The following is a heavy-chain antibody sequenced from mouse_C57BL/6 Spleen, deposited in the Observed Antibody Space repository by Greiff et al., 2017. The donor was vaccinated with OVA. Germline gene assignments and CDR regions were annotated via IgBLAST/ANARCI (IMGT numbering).Heavy chain of an antibody. V-gene: IGHV10-1*01. CDR3: VSDYYSNSYWYFDV. D-gene: IGHD2-5*01. Sequence: EVKLMESGGGLVQPKGSLKLSCAASGFSFNTYAMNWVRQAPGKGLEWVARIRSKSNNYATYYADSVKDRFTISRDDSESMLYLQMNNLKTEDTAMYYCVSDYYSNSYWYFDVWGTGTTVTVSS. J-gene: IGHJ1*03. CDR2: IRSKSNNYAT. CDR1: GFSFNTYA.